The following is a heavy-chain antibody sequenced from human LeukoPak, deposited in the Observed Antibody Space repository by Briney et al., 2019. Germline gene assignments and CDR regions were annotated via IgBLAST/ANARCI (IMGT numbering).Heavy chain of an antibody. Sequence: SETLSLTCTVSGGSISSYYWSWIRRPPGKGLEWIGYIYYSGGTNYNPSLKSRVTISVDTSKNQFSLRLNSVTAADTAVYYCARARYYYYNYMDVWGKGTSVTVSS. V-gene: IGHV4-59*01. CDR3: ARARYYYYNYMDV. CDR2: IYYSGGT. CDR1: GGSISSYY. J-gene: IGHJ6*03.